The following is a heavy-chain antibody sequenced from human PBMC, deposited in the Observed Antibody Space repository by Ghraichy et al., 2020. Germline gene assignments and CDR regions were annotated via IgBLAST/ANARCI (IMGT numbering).Heavy chain of an antibody. Sequence: SQTLSLTCTVSGGSISSYYWSWIRQPAGKGLEWIGRIYTSGSTNYNPSLKSRVTMSVDTSKNQFSLKLSSVTAADTAVYYCARNWGSGWYYQQHAPVFPYYFDYWGQGTLVTVSS. CDR3: ARNWGSGWYYQQHAPVFPYYFDY. V-gene: IGHV4-4*07. CDR1: GGSISSYY. J-gene: IGHJ4*02. CDR2: IYTSGST. D-gene: IGHD6-19*01.